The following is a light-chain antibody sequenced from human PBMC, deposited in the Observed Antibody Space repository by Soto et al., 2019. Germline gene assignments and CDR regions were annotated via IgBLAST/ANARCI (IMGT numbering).Light chain of an antibody. Sequence: EIVLTQSPATLSLSPGERATLSCRASQDLITYLAWYQQKPAQAPRLLIYDASNRATGIPARFSGSGSGTDFTLTISSLEPEDFVVYYCQQRRNWPVTFGQGTRLEI. CDR3: QQRRNWPVT. CDR2: DAS. CDR1: QDLITY. V-gene: IGKV3-11*01. J-gene: IGKJ5*01.